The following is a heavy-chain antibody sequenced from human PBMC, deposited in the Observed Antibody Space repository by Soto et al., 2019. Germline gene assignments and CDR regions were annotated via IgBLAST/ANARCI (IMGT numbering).Heavy chain of an antibody. D-gene: IGHD2-21*01. CDR1: GFTFSNYA. CDR2: ISGSGGST. V-gene: IGHV3-23*01. J-gene: IGHJ4*02. Sequence: LRLSCAASGFTFSNYAVTWVRQAPGKGLEWVSTISGSGGSTYYADSVKGRFTISRDNSKNTLYLQMNSLRAEDTAVYYCAREVWDYWGQGTLVTVSS. CDR3: AREVWDY.